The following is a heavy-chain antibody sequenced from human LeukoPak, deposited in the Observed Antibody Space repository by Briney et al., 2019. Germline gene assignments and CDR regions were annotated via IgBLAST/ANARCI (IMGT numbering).Heavy chain of an antibody. D-gene: IGHD3-22*01. CDR2: IKQDGSEK. V-gene: IGHV3-7*05. CDR3: ARDRKPNDSCAYPDY. J-gene: IGHJ4*02. Sequence: GGSLRLSCAASGFTFSIYWMSWVRQAPGKGLEWVASIKQDGSEKYYVDSVKGRFTISRDNAKNSLSLQMNSPRAEDTAVYYCARDRKPNDSCAYPDYWGQGTLVTVSS. CDR1: GFTFSIYW.